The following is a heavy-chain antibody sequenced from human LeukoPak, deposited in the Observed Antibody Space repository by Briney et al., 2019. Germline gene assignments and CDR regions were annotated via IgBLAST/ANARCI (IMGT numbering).Heavy chain of an antibody. V-gene: IGHV1-8*01. J-gene: IGHJ4*02. CDR2: MNPNSGNT. D-gene: IGHD2-2*01. CDR1: GYTFTSYD. Sequence: ASVKVSCKASGYTFTSYDINWVRQATGQGLEWMGWMNPNSGNTGYAQKFQGRVTMTRNTSISTAYMELSSLRSEDTAVYYCARDLVCSSTSCYALDYWGQGTLVTVSS. CDR3: ARDLVCSSTSCYALDY.